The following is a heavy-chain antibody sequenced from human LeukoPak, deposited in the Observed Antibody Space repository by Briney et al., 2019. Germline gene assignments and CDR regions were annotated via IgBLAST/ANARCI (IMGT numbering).Heavy chain of an antibody. CDR1: GFTFSSYG. Sequence: PGGSLRLSCAASGFTFSSYGMHWVRQAPGKGLEWVAVISYDGSNKYYADSVKGRFTISRDNSKNTLYLQMNSLRAEDTAVYYCAKGSSGHRSWGQGTLVTVSS. CDR3: AKGSSGHRS. J-gene: IGHJ5*02. CDR2: ISYDGSNK. D-gene: IGHD3-22*01. V-gene: IGHV3-30*18.